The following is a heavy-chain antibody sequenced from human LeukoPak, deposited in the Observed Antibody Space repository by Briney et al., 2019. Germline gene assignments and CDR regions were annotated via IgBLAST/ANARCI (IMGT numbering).Heavy chain of an antibody. CDR2: INYSGST. CDR3: ARLSDY. J-gene: IGHJ4*02. V-gene: IGHV4-39*01. CDR1: GGSISSSSYY. Sequence: SETLSLTCTVSGGSISSSSYYWGWIRQPPGKGLEWIGSINYSGSTYYNPSLKSRVTISVDTSKTQFSLKLSSVTAADTAVYYCARLSDYWGQGTLVTVSS.